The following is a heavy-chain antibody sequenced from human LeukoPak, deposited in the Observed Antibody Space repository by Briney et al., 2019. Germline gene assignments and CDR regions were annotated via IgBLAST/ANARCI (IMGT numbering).Heavy chain of an antibody. V-gene: IGHV3-53*01. D-gene: IGHD1-14*01. CDR2: TYSAGFT. Sequence: GGSLRLSCAASGFTVSNSYMTWVRQAPDKGLEWVSLTYSAGFTYYPDSVKGRFTISRDIAKNRVFLQMNSLRVEDTAVYYCARGGGHQPTYYQYLDVWGKGTTVTVSS. CDR1: GFTVSNSY. CDR3: ARGGGHQPTYYQYLDV. J-gene: IGHJ6*03.